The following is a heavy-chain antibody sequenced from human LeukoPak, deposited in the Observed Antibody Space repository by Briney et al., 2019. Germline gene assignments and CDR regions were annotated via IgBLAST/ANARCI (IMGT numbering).Heavy chain of an antibody. D-gene: IGHD3-22*01. CDR3: AKDEDYYDSSGYPFDY. CDR2: ISGSGGST. CDR1: GFTFSSYA. Sequence: GGSLRLSCAASGFTFSSYAMSWVRQAPGKGLEWVSAISGSGGSTYYADSVKGRFTISRDNSKNTLYLQMNSLRAEDTAVYYCAKDEDYYDSSGYPFDYWGQGTLVTVSS. J-gene: IGHJ4*02. V-gene: IGHV3-23*01.